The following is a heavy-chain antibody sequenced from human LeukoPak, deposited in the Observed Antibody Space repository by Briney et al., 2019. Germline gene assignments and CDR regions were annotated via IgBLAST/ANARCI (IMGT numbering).Heavy chain of an antibody. V-gene: IGHV3-48*04. J-gene: IGHJ4*02. CDR1: GFTFSNYG. Sequence: GGSLRLSCAASGFTFSNYGMHWVRQAPGKGLEWVSYISSSGSTIYYADSVKGRFTISRDNAKNSLYLQMNSLRAEDTAMYYCARLRGGDGSVFRPFDYRGQGTLVTVSS. D-gene: IGHD3-22*01. CDR2: ISSSGSTI. CDR3: ARLRGGDGSVFRPFDY.